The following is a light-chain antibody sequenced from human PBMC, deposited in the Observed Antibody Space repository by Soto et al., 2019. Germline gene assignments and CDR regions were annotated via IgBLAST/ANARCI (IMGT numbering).Light chain of an antibody. J-gene: IGLJ2*01. V-gene: IGLV2-8*01. CDR1: SSDVGGYNY. CDR3: SSYAGSDNVV. CDR2: QVS. Sequence: QSVLTQPPSASGSPGQSVTISFSGTSSDVGGYNYVSWYQQYPGKAPKLMIYQVSERPSGVPDRFSGSKSGNTASLTVSGLQAEDEADYYCSSYAGSDNVVFGGGTQVTVL.